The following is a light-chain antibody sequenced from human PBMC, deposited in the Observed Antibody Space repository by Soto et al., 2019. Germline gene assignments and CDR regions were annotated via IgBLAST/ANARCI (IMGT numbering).Light chain of an antibody. Sequence: ALTQPASVSGSPGQSITISCTGTSSDVGSYNYVSWYQHHPGKAPRLMIYASSNRPSGVSHRFSGSRSGNTASLTISGLQAEDEADYYCSSYTSGSTLYVFGTGTKVTVL. CDR2: ASS. CDR3: SSYTSGSTLYV. J-gene: IGLJ1*01. CDR1: SSDVGSYNY. V-gene: IGLV2-14*01.